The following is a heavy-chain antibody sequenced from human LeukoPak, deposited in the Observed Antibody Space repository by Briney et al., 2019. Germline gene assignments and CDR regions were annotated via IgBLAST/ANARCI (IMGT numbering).Heavy chain of an antibody. Sequence: GGSLRLSCAASGFTVSSYYMSWVRQPPGKGLEWVSLLFSGGNTYYADSVKGRFTISRHNSGNTLYLQMNNLRAEDTAVYYCARVGPGYTYVYGAPYYFDSWGQGTLVTVSS. J-gene: IGHJ4*02. CDR3: ARVGPGYTYVYGAPYYFDS. D-gene: IGHD5-18*01. CDR1: GFTVSSYY. CDR2: LFSGGNT. V-gene: IGHV3-53*04.